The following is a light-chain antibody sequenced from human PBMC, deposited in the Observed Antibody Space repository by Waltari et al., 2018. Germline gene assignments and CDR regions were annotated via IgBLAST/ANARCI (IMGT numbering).Light chain of an antibody. J-gene: IGKJ1*01. CDR2: GAY. CDR3: QQYNNWPWT. Sequence: ETLMTQSPATLSVSPGERATLSCRASQSVSSNLAWYQQKPGQAPRLLIYGAYTRATGIPARFSGSGSGTEFTLTISSLQSEDFAVYYCQQYNNWPWTFGQGTKVEIK. CDR1: QSVSSN. V-gene: IGKV3-15*01.